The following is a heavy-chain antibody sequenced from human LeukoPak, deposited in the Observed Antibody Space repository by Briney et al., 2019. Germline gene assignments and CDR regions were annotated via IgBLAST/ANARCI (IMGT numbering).Heavy chain of an antibody. V-gene: IGHV1-69*06. Sequence: SVKVSCKASGGTFSSYAISWVRQAPGQGLEWMGGIIPIFGAANYAQKFQGRVTITADKSTSTAYMELSSLRSEDTAVYYCARTLLNYGDQHPVYWGQGTLVTVSS. CDR3: ARTLLNYGDQHPVY. CDR2: IIPIFGAA. J-gene: IGHJ4*02. CDR1: GGTFSSYA. D-gene: IGHD4-17*01.